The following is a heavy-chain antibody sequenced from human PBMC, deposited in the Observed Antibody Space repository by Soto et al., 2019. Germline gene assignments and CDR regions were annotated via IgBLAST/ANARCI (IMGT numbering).Heavy chain of an antibody. J-gene: IGHJ6*02. CDR1: GGSFSGYY. V-gene: IGHV4-34*01. Sequence: SETLSLTCAVYGGSFSGYYWSWIRQPPGKGLEWIGEINHSGSTNYNPSLKSRVTISVDTSKNQFSLKLSSVTAADTAVYYCARVPRYGSGSYYYYYYGMDVWGQGTTVTVSS. CDR3: ARVPRYGSGSYYYYYYGMDV. CDR2: INHSGST. D-gene: IGHD3-10*01.